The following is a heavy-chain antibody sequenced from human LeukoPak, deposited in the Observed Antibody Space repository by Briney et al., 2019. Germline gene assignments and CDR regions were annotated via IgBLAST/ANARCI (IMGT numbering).Heavy chain of an antibody. V-gene: IGHV3-7*01. CDR2: IKQDGSEK. J-gene: IGHJ4*02. CDR3: ARDRIVGATRYFDY. CDR1: GFTFSSYW. Sequence: PGGSLRLSCAASGFTFSSYWMSWVRQAPGKGLEWVANIKQDGSEKYYVDSVKGRFTISRDNAKNSLYLQMNSLRAEDTAVYYCARDRIVGATRYFDYWGQGTLVTVSS. D-gene: IGHD1-26*01.